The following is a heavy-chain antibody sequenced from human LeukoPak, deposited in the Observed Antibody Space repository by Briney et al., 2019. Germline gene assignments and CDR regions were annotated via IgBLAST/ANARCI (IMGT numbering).Heavy chain of an antibody. V-gene: IGHV4-39*01. CDR3: AGLYASGSYYGY. CDR2: IYYSGST. J-gene: IGHJ4*02. CDR1: GDSISSSSYY. Sequence: SETLSLTCTVSGDSISSSSYYWGWIRQPPGKGLEWIGSIYYSGSTYYNPSLKSRVTISVDTSKNQFSLKLSSVTAADTAVYYCAGLYASGSYYGYWGQGTLVTVSS. D-gene: IGHD3-10*01.